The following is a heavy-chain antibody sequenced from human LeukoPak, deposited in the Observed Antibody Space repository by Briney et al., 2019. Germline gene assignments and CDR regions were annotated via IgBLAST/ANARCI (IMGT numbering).Heavy chain of an antibody. CDR1: GFTFSNYW. J-gene: IGHJ4*02. CDR3: ARDGSGWSAY. Sequence: GGSLRLSCAASGFTFSNYWMSWVRQSPGKGLEWVANIKQDGSEIYYVDSVKGRFTISRDNAKNSLYLQMNSLRAEDTAVYCCARDGSGWSAYWGQGTLVTVSS. V-gene: IGHV3-7*03. CDR2: IKQDGSEI. D-gene: IGHD6-19*01.